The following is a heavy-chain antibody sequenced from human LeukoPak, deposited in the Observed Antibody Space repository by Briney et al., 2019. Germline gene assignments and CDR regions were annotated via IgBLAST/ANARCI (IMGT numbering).Heavy chain of an antibody. CDR2: IQYDGSNK. V-gene: IGHV3-30*02. Sequence: GGSLRLSCAASGFTFSSYGMHWVRQAPGKGLECGAFIQYDGSNKYYTDSVKGRFTISRDNSKNTLYLQMNSLRPEDTAVYYCAKITIFAVGIDYWGQGTLVTVSS. J-gene: IGHJ4*02. CDR3: AKITIFAVGIDY. CDR1: GFTFSSYG. D-gene: IGHD3-3*01.